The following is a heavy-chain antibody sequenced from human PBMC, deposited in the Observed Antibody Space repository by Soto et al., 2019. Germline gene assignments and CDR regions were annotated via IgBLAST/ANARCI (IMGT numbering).Heavy chain of an antibody. CDR1: GFTFSTYS. Sequence: GSLRLSCAASGFTFSTYSMSWVRQAPGKGLEWVSYISSTSNTIYYADSVKGRFTISRDNAKNSLYLHMSSLSAEDTAVYYCARDRGCSGGICYRDLGYWGQGT. J-gene: IGHJ4*02. D-gene: IGHD2-15*01. CDR3: ARDRGCSGGICYRDLGY. V-gene: IGHV3-48*01. CDR2: ISSTSNTI.